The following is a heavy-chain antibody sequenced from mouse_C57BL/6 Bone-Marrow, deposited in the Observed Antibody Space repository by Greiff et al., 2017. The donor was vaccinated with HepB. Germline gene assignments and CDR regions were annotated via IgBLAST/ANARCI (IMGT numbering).Heavy chain of an antibody. J-gene: IGHJ4*01. D-gene: IGHD1-1*01. V-gene: IGHV1-26*01. Sequence: VQLQQSGPELVKPGASVKISCKASGYTFTDYYMNWVKQSHGKSLEWIGDINPNNGGTSYNQKFKGKATLTVDKSSSTAYMELRSLTSEDSAVYYCACDYYGSSYGAMDYWGQGTSVTVSS. CDR2: INPNNGGT. CDR3: ACDYYGSSYGAMDY. CDR1: GYTFTDYY.